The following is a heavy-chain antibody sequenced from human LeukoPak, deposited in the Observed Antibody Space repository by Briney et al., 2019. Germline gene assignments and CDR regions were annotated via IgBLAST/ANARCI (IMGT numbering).Heavy chain of an antibody. CDR2: ISYDGSNK. V-gene: IGHV3-30*04. CDR1: GFTFSSYA. D-gene: IGHD3-22*01. J-gene: IGHJ4*02. CDR3: ARVGTYYDSSGYYSRFFDY. Sequence: PGGSLRLSCAASGFTFSSYAMHWVRQAPGKGLEWVAVISYDGSNKYYADSVKGRFTISRDNSKNTLYLQMNSLRAEDTAVYYCARVGTYYDSSGYYSRFFDYWGQGTLVTVSS.